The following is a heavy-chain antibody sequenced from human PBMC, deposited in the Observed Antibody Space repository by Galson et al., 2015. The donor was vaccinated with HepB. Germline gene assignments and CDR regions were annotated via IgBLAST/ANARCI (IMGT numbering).Heavy chain of an antibody. CDR1: GFTFSSYG. D-gene: IGHD3-10*01. V-gene: IGHV3-33*01. CDR3: ARDRGQFRFSGMDV. CDR2: IWYDGSNK. J-gene: IGHJ6*02. Sequence: SLRLSCAASGFTFSSYGMHWVRQAPGKGLEWVAVIWYDGSNKYYADSVKGRFTISRDNSKNTLYLQMNSLRAEDTAVYYCARDRGQFRFSGMDVWGQGTLLTVSS.